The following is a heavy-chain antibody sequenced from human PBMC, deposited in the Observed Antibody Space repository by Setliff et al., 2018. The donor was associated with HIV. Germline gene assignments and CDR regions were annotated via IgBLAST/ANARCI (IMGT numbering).Heavy chain of an antibody. V-gene: IGHV3-23*01. D-gene: IGHD3-22*01. J-gene: IGHJ4*02. CDR2: ISISGGAT. CDR1: GFTFSSYA. CDR3: AKDRYYDSSGSPFDY. Sequence: GGSLRLSCAASGFTFSSYAMTWVRQPPGKGLEWVSAISISGGATTYADAVRGRVTISRDNTKNTLYLQMNSLRAEDTAVYYCAKDRYYDSSGSPFDYWGQGTLVTVSS.